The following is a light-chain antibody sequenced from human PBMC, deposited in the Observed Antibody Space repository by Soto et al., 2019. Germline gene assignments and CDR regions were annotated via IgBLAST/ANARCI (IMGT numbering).Light chain of an antibody. CDR3: QEYAGPPPIT. V-gene: IGKV3-20*01. Sequence: EIVLTQSPDTLSLSPGERATLSCRASQSVRSERLAWYQQKRGQAPRLVIFYASFRASGIPERFRGSGSGTDFTLTITRLEPEDFAVYYCQEYAGPPPITFGRGTRLDIK. J-gene: IGKJ5*01. CDR1: QSVRSER. CDR2: YAS.